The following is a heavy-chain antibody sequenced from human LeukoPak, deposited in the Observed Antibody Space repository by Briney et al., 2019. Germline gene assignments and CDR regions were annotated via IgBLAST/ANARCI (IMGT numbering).Heavy chain of an antibody. CDR2: IIPIFGTA. J-gene: IGHJ4*02. Sequence: SVKVSCKASGGTFSSYAISWVRQAPGQGLEWMGGIIPIFGTANYAQKFQGRVTITADESTSTAYMELSSLRSEDTAMYYCARVRGSGSYRPFDYWGQGTLVTVSS. CDR3: ARVRGSGSYRPFDY. V-gene: IGHV1-69*13. D-gene: IGHD3-10*01. CDR1: GGTFSSYA.